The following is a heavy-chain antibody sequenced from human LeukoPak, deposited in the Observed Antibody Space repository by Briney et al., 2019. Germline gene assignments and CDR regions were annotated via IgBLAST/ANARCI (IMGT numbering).Heavy chain of an antibody. CDR3: AREEGSSSSYCY. J-gene: IGHJ4*02. D-gene: IGHD6-6*01. CDR2: ISSSSSYI. V-gene: IGHV3-21*01. Sequence: GGSLRLSCAASGFTFSSYAMSWVRQAPGKGLEWVSSISSSSSYIYYADSVKGRFTISRDNAKNSLYLQMNSLRAEDTAVYYCAREEGSSSSYCYWGQGTLVTVSS. CDR1: GFTFSSYA.